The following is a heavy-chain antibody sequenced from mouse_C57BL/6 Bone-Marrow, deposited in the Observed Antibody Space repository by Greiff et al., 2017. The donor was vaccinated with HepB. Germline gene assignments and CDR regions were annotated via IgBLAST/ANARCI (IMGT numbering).Heavy chain of an antibody. Sequence: QVQLQQPGAELVRPGTSVKLSCKASGYTFTSYWMHWVKQRPGQGLEWIGVIDPSDSYTNYNQKFKGKATLTVDTSSSTAYMQLSSLPSEDSAVYYCARRGGFYYDYDWFAYWGQGTLVTVSA. CDR1: GYTFTSYW. V-gene: IGHV1-59*01. CDR2: IDPSDSYT. CDR3: ARRGGFYYDYDWFAY. D-gene: IGHD2-4*01. J-gene: IGHJ3*01.